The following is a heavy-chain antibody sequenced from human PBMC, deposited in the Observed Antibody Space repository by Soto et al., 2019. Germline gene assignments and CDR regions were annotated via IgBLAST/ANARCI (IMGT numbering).Heavy chain of an antibody. J-gene: IGHJ3*02. CDR1: GFAFRTYG. CDR3: ATEVRWNETFAM. Sequence: QVQLVESGGGVVKPGRSLRLSCTASGFAFRTYGMHWVRQAPGKGLEWVGMIWNDGSNKYYAGSVKGRFTIYRDNSKKTLDLQMHSMRAEDTSVYYCATEVRWNETFAMWGQGTTVTVSS. V-gene: IGHV3-33*03. CDR2: IWNDGSNK. D-gene: IGHD3-3*01.